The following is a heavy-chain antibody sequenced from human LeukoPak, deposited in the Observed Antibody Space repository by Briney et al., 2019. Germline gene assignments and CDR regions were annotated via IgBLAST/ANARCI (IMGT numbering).Heavy chain of an antibody. J-gene: IGHJ4*02. CDR3: TRSEDSGSYLDLDY. D-gene: IGHD1-26*01. CDR1: GFTFGDYA. V-gene: IGHV3-49*04. Sequence: GGSLRLSCTASGFTFGDYAMSWVRQAPGKGLEWVGFIRSKAYGGTTEYAASVKGRFTISRDDSKSIAYLQMNSLKTEDTAVYYCTRSEDSGSYLDLDYWGQGTLVTVSS. CDR2: IRSKAYGGTT.